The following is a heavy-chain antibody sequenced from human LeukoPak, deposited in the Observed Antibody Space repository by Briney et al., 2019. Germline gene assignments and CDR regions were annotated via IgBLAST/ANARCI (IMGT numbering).Heavy chain of an antibody. J-gene: IGHJ6*02. Sequence: GGSLRLSFAASGFTFNRYAMYWVRQAPGKGLDWVAAISYDGSKKYYADSVKGRFTISRDTSKNTLYLQMNSLRPEDTAVYYCARVPNGMDVWGQGTTVTVSS. CDR2: ISYDGSKK. CDR1: GFTFNRYA. CDR3: ARVPNGMDV. V-gene: IGHV3-30-3*01.